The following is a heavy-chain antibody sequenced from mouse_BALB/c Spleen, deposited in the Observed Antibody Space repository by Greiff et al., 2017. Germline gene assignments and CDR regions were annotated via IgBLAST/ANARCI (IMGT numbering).Heavy chain of an antibody. J-gene: IGHJ4*01. Sequence: EVQGVESGGGLVQPGGSLKLSCAASGFTFSSYGMSWVRQTPDKRLELVATINSNGGSTYYPDSVKGRFTISRDNAKNTLYLQMSSLKSEDTAMYYCARSYYRAMDYWGQGTSVTVSS. CDR3: ARSYYRAMDY. V-gene: IGHV5-6-3*01. CDR2: INSNGGST. D-gene: IGHD2-14*01. CDR1: GFTFSSYG.